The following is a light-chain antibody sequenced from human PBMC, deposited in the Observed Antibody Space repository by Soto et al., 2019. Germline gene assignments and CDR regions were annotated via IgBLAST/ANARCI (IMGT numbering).Light chain of an antibody. V-gene: IGKV3-11*01. J-gene: IGKJ1*01. CDR1: QSVSTF. CDR2: DAS. Sequence: EIVLTQSPATLSLSPGERATLSCRASQSVSTFLAWYQHKPGQAPSLLIYDASNRATGIPDRFRGSGSGTDFPLTISSLEPEDFSLYYCQQGTDWPPGTFGQGTKVEIK. CDR3: QQGTDWPPGT.